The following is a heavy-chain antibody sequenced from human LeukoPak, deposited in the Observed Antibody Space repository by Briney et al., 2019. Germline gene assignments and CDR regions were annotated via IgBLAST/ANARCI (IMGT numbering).Heavy chain of an antibody. V-gene: IGHV1-2*02. CDR3: ARVLEYSYGYIRY. CDR1: GYTFTGYY. Sequence: ASVKVSCKASGYTFTGYYMHWVRQAPGQGLEWMGWINPNSGGTNYAQKFKGRVTMTRDTSISTAYMELSRLKSDDTAVYYGARVLEYSYGYIRYWGQGTLVTVSS. CDR2: INPNSGGT. J-gene: IGHJ4*02. D-gene: IGHD5-18*01.